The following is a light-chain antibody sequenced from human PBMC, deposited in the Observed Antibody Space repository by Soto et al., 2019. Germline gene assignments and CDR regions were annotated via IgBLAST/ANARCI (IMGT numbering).Light chain of an antibody. CDR2: AAS. Sequence: DIQMTQSPSSLSASEGDRVTITCRASQSVSTYLNWYQQKPGKAPNLLIYAASSLQSGVPSRFSGGGSGTDFTLTISSLQPEDFATYYCQQSYTSPLTFGGGTKVEIK. V-gene: IGKV1-39*01. CDR1: QSVSTY. CDR3: QQSYTSPLT. J-gene: IGKJ4*01.